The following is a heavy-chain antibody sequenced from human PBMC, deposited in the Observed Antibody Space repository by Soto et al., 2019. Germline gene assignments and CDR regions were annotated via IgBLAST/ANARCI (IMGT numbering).Heavy chain of an antibody. D-gene: IGHD5-12*01. CDR3: ANGPWHLAHGHYFDY. CDR1: GFTFSNYA. V-gene: IGHV3-30*18. J-gene: IGHJ4*02. Sequence: QVEVVESGGGVVQPGRSLRLSCAASGFTFSNYAMHWVRQAPGKGLEWVAGISYDGSTIYYVDSVKGRFTVSRDNSKNTLYLHMSSLRADDTAVYSCANGPWHLAHGHYFDYWGQGTLVTVSS. CDR2: ISYDGSTI.